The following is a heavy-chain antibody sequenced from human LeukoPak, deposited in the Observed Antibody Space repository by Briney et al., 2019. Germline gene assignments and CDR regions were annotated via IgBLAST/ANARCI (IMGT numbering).Heavy chain of an antibody. CDR3: ASLYSSGWYRSDY. Sequence: SETLSLTCTVSGGSISSYYWSWIRQPPGKGPEWIGYIYYSGSTNYNPSLKSRVTISVDTSKNQFSLKLSSVTAADTAVYYCASLYSSGWYRSDYWGQGTLVTVSS. V-gene: IGHV4-59*08. CDR1: GGSISSYY. D-gene: IGHD6-19*01. CDR2: IYYSGST. J-gene: IGHJ4*02.